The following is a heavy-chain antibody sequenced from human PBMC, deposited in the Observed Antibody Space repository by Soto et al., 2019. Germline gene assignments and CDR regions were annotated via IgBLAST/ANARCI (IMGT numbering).Heavy chain of an antibody. CDR3: ARRYGGNFDY. CDR1: GGSINSYY. Sequence: QVQLQESGPGLVKHSETLSLTCTVSGGSINSYYWSWIRQPPGKGLEWIGYIYYSGSTNYNPSLKSRVTISVDTSKNQFSLKLSSVTAADTAVYYCARRYGGNFDYWGQGTLVTVSS. D-gene: IGHD1-26*01. J-gene: IGHJ4*02. CDR2: IYYSGST. V-gene: IGHV4-59*01.